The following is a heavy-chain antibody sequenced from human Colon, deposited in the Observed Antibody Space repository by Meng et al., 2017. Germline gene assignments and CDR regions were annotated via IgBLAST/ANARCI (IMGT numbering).Heavy chain of an antibody. CDR2: IFYTGTA. CDR1: GLSIGTTGDY. D-gene: IGHD2-8*02. Sequence: HVRLQEAGPGLVKPSQTLSLTCNVSGLSIGTTGDYWTWIRQRPGKGLEWIGKIFYTGTAHYNPSLKTRAAMSVDRSKNQFSLKLSSVTAADTAVYYCARADCTAGICYQFDNWGQGTLVTVSS. J-gene: IGHJ4*02. V-gene: IGHV4-31*03. CDR3: ARADCTAGICYQFDN.